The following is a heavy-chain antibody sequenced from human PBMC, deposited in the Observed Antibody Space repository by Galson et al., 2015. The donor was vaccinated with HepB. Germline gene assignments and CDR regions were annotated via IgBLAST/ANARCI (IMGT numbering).Heavy chain of an antibody. J-gene: IGHJ2*01. CDR1: GFTFDDYT. CDR3: AKGGAVAGTAYFDL. CDR2: ISWDGGST. Sequence: SLRLSCAASGFTFDDYTMHWVRQAPGKGLEWVSLISWDGGSTYYADSVKGRFTISRDNSKNSLYLQMNSLRTEDTALYYCAKGGAVAGTAYFDLWGRGTLVTVSS. D-gene: IGHD6-19*01. V-gene: IGHV3-43*01.